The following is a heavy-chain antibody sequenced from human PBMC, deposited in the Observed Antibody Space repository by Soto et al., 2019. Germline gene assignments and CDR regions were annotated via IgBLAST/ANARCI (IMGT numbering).Heavy chain of an antibody. D-gene: IGHD3-16*01. V-gene: IGHV3-48*03. J-gene: IGHJ4*02. CDR2: ISSSGETI. CDR1: GFTLSNYE. CDR3: ARDSFPVYDSEGRQGAF. Sequence: EVQVVESGGDVVQPGGSLRLSCVASGFTLSNYEINWVRQAPGTGLEWVSYISSSGETIYYADSVKGRFTVSRDNAKKSVHLQINSLRAEDTAVYYCARDSFPVYDSEGRQGAFWGQGTLVTVSA.